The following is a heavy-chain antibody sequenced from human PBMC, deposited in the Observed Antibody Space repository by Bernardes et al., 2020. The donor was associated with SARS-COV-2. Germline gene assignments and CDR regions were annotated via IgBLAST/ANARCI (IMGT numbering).Heavy chain of an antibody. Sequence: SETLSLTCAVYGGSFRGSWRWIRQPQGKGLEWIGEIHHRGGPKYNPSLKSRVSISVDTSKNQFSLRLNSVTAADTAVYYCARHGGRHFDFWDQGALVTVSS. CDR2: IHHRGGP. D-gene: IGHD2-15*01. V-gene: IGHV4-34*01. CDR1: GGSFRGS. CDR3: ARHGGRHFDF. J-gene: IGHJ4*02.